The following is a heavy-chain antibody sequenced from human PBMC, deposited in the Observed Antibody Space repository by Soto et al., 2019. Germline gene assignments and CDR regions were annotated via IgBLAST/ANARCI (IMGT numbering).Heavy chain of an antibody. V-gene: IGHV4-61*08. J-gene: IGHJ4*02. Sequence: SETLSLTCAVSGGSISSGGYSWSWIRQVPGKGLEWIGYIYYSGSTNHYNPSLKSRVTITLDTSKNQFSLQLTSVTAADTALYFCARHDNMTLGSQYLEAWGPGTLVTVSS. CDR2: IYYSGST. D-gene: IGHD1-1*01. CDR1: GGSISSGGYS. CDR3: ARHDNMTLGSQYLEA.